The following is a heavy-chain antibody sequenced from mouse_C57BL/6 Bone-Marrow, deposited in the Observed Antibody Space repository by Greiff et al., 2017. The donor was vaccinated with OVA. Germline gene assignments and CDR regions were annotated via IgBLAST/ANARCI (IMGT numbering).Heavy chain of an antibody. CDR2: IYPGGGYT. Sequence: QVQLQQSGAELVRPGTSVKMSCKASGYTFTNYWIGWAKQRPGHGLEWIGDIYPGGGYTNYNEKFKGKATLTADKSSSTAYMQFGSLTSEDSAIYYCARAGYSPFDYWGQGTTLTVSS. J-gene: IGHJ2*01. D-gene: IGHD2-12*01. V-gene: IGHV1-63*01. CDR1: GYTFTNYW. CDR3: ARAGYSPFDY.